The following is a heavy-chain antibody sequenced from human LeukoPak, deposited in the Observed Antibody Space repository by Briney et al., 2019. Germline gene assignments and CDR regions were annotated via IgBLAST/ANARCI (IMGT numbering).Heavy chain of an antibody. CDR1: GHTFTSYG. Sequence: GASVKVSCKASGHTFTSYGISWVRQAPGQGLEWMGWISAYNGNTNYAQKLQGRVTMTTDTSTSTAYMELRSLRSDDTAVYYCARDLKGVNFDWLLLYTTDYYYMDVWGKGTTVTISS. V-gene: IGHV1-18*01. CDR2: ISAYNGNT. CDR3: ARDLKGVNFDWLLLYTTDYYYMDV. D-gene: IGHD3-9*01. J-gene: IGHJ6*03.